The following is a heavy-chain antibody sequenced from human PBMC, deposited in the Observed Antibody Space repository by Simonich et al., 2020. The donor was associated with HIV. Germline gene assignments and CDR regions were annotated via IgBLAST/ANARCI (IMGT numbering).Heavy chain of an antibody. V-gene: IGHV4-34*01. CDR3: ATTINYEDAFDI. J-gene: IGHJ3*02. CDR1: GGSFSGYY. Sequence: QVQLQQWGAGLLKPSETLSLTCAVYGGSFSGYYWSWIRQPPWKGLEWIGEINNSGTTNYNPPLKSRVTISVDTSKNQFSLKLSSVTAADTAVYYCATTINYEDAFDIWGQGTMVTVSS. D-gene: IGHD4-4*01. CDR2: INNSGTT.